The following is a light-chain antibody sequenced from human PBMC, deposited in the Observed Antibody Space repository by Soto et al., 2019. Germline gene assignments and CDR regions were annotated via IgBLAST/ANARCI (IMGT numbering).Light chain of an antibody. J-gene: IGKJ2*01. CDR1: QSVSSSY. CDR2: GAS. CDR3: QQYGCSPFT. Sequence: EIVLTQSPGTLPLSPGERATLSCRASQSVSSSYLVWYQQKPGQAPRPLIYGASSRSTGIPDRFSGSGSGTDFTLTISRLEAEDVAVYYCQQYGCSPFTFGQGTKLEIK. V-gene: IGKV3-20*01.